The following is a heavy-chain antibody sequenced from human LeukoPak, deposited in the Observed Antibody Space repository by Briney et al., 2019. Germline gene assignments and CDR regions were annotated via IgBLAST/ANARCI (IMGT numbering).Heavy chain of an antibody. V-gene: IGHV3-21*01. J-gene: IGHJ4*02. D-gene: IGHD3-3*01. Sequence: GGSLRLSCAAASGFTFSSYSMNWVRQAPGKGLEWVSSISSSSYMYYADSVKGRFTISRDNAKNSLYLQMNSLRAEDTAVYYCARRGDFWSGYTYFDYWGQGTLVTVSS. CDR1: GFTFSSYS. CDR2: ISSSSYM. CDR3: ARRGDFWSGYTYFDY.